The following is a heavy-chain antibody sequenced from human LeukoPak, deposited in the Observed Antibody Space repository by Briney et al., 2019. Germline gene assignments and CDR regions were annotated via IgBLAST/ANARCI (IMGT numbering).Heavy chain of an antibody. D-gene: IGHD6-13*01. CDR1: GFTFSDHY. CDR3: ARGRIAAAGTDFDY. CDR2: TRNKANSYTT. J-gene: IGHJ4*02. V-gene: IGHV3-72*01. Sequence: GGSLRLSCAASGFTFSDHYMDWVRQAPGKGLEWVGRTRNKANSYTTEYAASVKGRFTISRDDSKNSLYLQMNRLKTEDAAVYYCARGRIAAAGTDFDYWGQGTLVTVSS.